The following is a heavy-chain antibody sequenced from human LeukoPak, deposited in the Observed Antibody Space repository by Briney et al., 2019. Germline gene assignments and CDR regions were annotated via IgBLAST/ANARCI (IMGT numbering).Heavy chain of an antibody. J-gene: IGHJ6*03. V-gene: IGHV1-2*02. CDR2: INPNSGGT. D-gene: IGHD3-10*01. Sequence: GASVKVSCKASGYTFIGYYMHWVRQAPGQGLEWMGWINPNSGGTNYAQKFQGRVTMTRDTSISTAYMELSRLRSDDTAVYYCARSGWVRGAPLYYYYYMDVWGKGTTVTVSS. CDR1: GYTFIGYY. CDR3: ARSGWVRGAPLYYYYYMDV.